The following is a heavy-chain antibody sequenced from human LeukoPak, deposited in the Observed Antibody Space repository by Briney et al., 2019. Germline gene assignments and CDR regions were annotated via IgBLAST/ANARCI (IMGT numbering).Heavy chain of an antibody. V-gene: IGHV1-69*13. D-gene: IGHD6-13*01. CDR1: GGTFSSYA. CDR2: IIPIFGTA. Sequence: ASVKVSCRASGGTFSSYAVSWVRQAPGQGLEWMGGIIPIFGTANYAQKFQGRVTITADESTSTAYMELSSLRSEDAAVYYCARDKRYIAAAGTVWFDPWGQGTLVTVSS. J-gene: IGHJ5*02. CDR3: ARDKRYIAAAGTVWFDP.